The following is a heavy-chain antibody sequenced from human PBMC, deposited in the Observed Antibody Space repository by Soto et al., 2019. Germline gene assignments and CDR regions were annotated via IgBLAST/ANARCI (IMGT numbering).Heavy chain of an antibody. Sequence: VQLVESGGGLVQPGESLRLSCTASGLTFSTSWLTWVRQAPGEGLEWVSNIHPAGNVQHYADSVKERFTISRDNAKNSAFRPMSGMRVADTAVYDWATANAPSAFDLWGQGTMVTASS. CDR3: ATANAPSAFDL. V-gene: IGHV3-7*01. CDR2: IHPAGNVQ. D-gene: IGHD1-1*01. J-gene: IGHJ3*01. CDR1: GLTFSTSW.